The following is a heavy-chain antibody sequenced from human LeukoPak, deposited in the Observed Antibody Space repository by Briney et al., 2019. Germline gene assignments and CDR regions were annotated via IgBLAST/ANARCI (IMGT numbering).Heavy chain of an antibody. Sequence: GGSLRLSCVASGFSFSNYGMNWVRQAPGKGLEWVADIRYDGSVRHYVDSVKGRFTISRDNSKNTRYLEVGSLTTEDTAVYYCARGHGAFDIWGQGTMVTLSS. CDR1: GFSFSNYG. CDR3: ARGHGAFDI. CDR2: IRYDGSVR. J-gene: IGHJ3*02. V-gene: IGHV3-30*02.